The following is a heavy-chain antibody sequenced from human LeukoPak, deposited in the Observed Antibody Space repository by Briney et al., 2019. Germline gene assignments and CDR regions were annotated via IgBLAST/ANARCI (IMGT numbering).Heavy chain of an antibody. CDR3: ARASGYSSGWKPAAVDY. V-gene: IGHV3-21*01. Sequence: GGSLRLSCATSGFTFSSYSMNWVRQAPGKGLEWVSSISSSSSYIYYADSVKGRFTISRDNAKNSLYLQMNSLRAEDTAVYYCARASGYSSGWKPAAVDYWGQGTLVTVSS. J-gene: IGHJ4*02. CDR1: GFTFSSYS. CDR2: ISSSSSYI. D-gene: IGHD6-19*01.